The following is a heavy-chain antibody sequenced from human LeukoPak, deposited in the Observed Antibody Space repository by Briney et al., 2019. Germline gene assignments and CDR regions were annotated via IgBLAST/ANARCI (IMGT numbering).Heavy chain of an antibody. J-gene: IGHJ4*02. CDR3: ARVGVASFWDY. CDR2: INHSGST. D-gene: IGHD5-12*01. CDR1: GGSFSGYY. V-gene: IGHV4-34*01. Sequence: SETLSLTCAVYGGSFSGYYWSWIRQPPGKGLEWIGEINHSGSTNYNPSLKSRVTISVDTSKNQFCLKLSSVTAADTAVYYCARVGVASFWDYWGQGTLVTVSS.